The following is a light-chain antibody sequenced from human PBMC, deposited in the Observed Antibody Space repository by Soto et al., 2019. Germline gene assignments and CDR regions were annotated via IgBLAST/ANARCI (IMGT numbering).Light chain of an antibody. CDR1: SSDVGGYNY. CDR3: SSYTSSSILGV. Sequence: QSVLTQPASVSGSPGQSITISCTGTSSDVGGYNYVSWYQQHPGKAPKLMIYDVSNRPSGVSNRFSGSKSGNTASLTISGLQAADEADYYCSSYTSSSILGVFGTGTKLTVL. J-gene: IGLJ1*01. V-gene: IGLV2-14*01. CDR2: DVS.